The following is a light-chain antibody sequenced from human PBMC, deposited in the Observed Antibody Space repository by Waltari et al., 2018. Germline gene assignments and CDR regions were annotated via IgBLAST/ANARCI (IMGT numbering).Light chain of an antibody. CDR2: GVY. Sequence: QSVLTQPRSVSGSPGQSVAISCTGTSSDVGGYDYVSWYQQYPGKAPKVMIYGVYKRPPGVPCRCSGSKSGNTGALSIAGLQAEDEADYYCCSYANSKWVFGGGTKFTVL. CDR3: CSYANSKWV. J-gene: IGLJ3*02. CDR1: SSDVGGYDY. V-gene: IGLV2-11*01.